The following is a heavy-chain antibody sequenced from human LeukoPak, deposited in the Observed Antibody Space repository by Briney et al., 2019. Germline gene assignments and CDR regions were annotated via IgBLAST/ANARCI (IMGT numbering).Heavy chain of an antibody. CDR2: IYSGGNT. CDR1: GFTVSSNY. Sequence: GGSLRLSCAASGFTVSSNYMSWVRQAPGKGLEWVSVIYSGGNTYYADSVKGRFTISRDNSKDMLYLQMNSLRVDDTAVYYCARDPNSGYDMVWYLDLWGRGTLVTVSS. D-gene: IGHD5-12*01. CDR3: ARDPNSGYDMVWYLDL. V-gene: IGHV3-53*05. J-gene: IGHJ2*01.